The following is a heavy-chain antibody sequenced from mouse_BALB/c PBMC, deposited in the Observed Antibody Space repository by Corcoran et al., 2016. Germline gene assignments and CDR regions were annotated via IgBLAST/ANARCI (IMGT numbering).Heavy chain of an antibody. V-gene: IGHV1-62-2*01. CDR2: FYPGSGSI. CDR1: GYTFTEYT. J-gene: IGHJ4*01. Sequence: VQLQQSGAELVKPGASVKLSCKASGYTFTEYTIHWVKQRSGQGLEWIGWFYPGSGSIKYNEKFKDKATLTANKSSSTVYMELSRLTSEDSAVYFCARHEDYYDGYYYAMDYWGQGTSVTVSS. D-gene: IGHD2-3*01. CDR3: ARHEDYYDGYYYAMDY.